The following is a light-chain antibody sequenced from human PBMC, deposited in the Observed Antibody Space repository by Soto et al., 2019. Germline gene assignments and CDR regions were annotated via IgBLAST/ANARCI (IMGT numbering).Light chain of an antibody. Sequence: EFVLTQSPATLSLSPGERATLYCRASQSVSSYLAWYQQKPGQAPRLLIYDTSNRATGVPARFSGSGSGTDFTLTISSLEPEDFAVYYCQQRSNWPPITFGQGIKVDIK. J-gene: IGKJ1*01. CDR1: QSVSSY. CDR3: QQRSNWPPIT. CDR2: DTS. V-gene: IGKV3-11*01.